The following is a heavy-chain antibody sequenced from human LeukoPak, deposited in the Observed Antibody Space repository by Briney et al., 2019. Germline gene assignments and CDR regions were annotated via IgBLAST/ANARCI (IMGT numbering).Heavy chain of an antibody. Sequence: GGSLRLSCAASGFTFSSYSMNWVRQAPGKGLEWVSSISSSSSYIYYADSVKGRFTISRDNAKNSLYLQMNSLRAEDTAVYYCARVSGATVTTWLDYFDYWGQGTWSPSPQ. CDR2: ISSSSSYI. CDR1: GFTFSSYS. CDR3: ARVSGATVTTWLDYFDY. V-gene: IGHV3-21*01. J-gene: IGHJ4*02. D-gene: IGHD4-17*01.